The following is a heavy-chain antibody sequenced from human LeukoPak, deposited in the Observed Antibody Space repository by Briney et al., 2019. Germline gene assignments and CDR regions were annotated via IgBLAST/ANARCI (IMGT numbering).Heavy chain of an antibody. CDR2: ISGSGTI. V-gene: IGHV4-4*07. J-gene: IGHJ5*02. D-gene: IGHD3-10*01. CDR1: GGSINSY. CDR3: ARDSGTTGEVKFDT. Sequence: SETLSLTCIVSGGSINSYWSWIRQPAGKGLEWIGRISGSGTITYNPALQRRLTISIDTPKNQFSLKLRSVTAADTAVYYCARDSGTTGEVKFDTWGQGILVTVSS.